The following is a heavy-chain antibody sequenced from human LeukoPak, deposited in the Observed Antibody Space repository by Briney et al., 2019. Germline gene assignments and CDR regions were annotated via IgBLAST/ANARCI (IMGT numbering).Heavy chain of an antibody. Sequence: PGGSLRLSCAASGFTFSNYGMHWVRQAPGKGLEWVAVIWYDGSTKYNPDTVKGRFTISRDNSKSTLYLQMNSLRAEDAAVYYCARAFGDNVSSAPLIDYWGQGSLVTVSS. CDR3: ARAFGDNVSSAPLIDY. D-gene: IGHD2-21*02. CDR1: GFTFSNYG. CDR2: IWYDGSTK. J-gene: IGHJ4*02. V-gene: IGHV3-33*01.